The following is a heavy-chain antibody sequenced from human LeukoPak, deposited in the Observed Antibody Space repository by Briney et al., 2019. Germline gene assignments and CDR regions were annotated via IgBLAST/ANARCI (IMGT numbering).Heavy chain of an antibody. Sequence: GRSLRLSCAASGFTFSSYWMSWVRQAPGKGLEWVANIKQDGSEKYYVDSVKGRFTISRDNAKNTLYLQMNSLRAEDTAVYYCVRVYTSGWYGFDYWGQGTLVTVSS. D-gene: IGHD6-19*01. CDR2: IKQDGSEK. CDR3: VRVYTSGWYGFDY. V-gene: IGHV3-7*03. J-gene: IGHJ4*02. CDR1: GFTFSSYW.